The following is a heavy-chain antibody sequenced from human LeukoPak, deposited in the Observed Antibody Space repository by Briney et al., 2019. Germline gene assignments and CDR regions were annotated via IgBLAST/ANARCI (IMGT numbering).Heavy chain of an antibody. Sequence: GSSVNVSCMASGATFSSYAISWVRQAPGQGLEWMGRIIPILGIADNAQKFQGRVTITADKSTSTAYMELSSLRSEDTAVYYFARIALPYFDSPGDYWGHGTLVTFSS. CDR1: GATFSSYA. CDR3: ARIALPYFDSPGDY. D-gene: IGHD3-9*01. V-gene: IGHV1-69*04. J-gene: IGHJ4*01. CDR2: IIPILGIA.